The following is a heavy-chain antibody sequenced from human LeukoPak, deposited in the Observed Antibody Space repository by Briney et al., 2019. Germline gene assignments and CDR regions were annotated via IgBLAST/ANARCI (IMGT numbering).Heavy chain of an antibody. CDR3: AKEEGWLLPYYYGMDV. D-gene: IGHD2-21*01. CDR1: GFTFSSYA. CDR2: ISGSGGST. Sequence: PGGSLRLSCAASGFTFSSYAMSWVRQAPGKGLEWVSAISGSGGSTYYADSVKGRYTISRENSKNTLYLQMNSLRAEDTAVYYCAKEEGWLLPYYYGMDVWGQGTTVTVSS. V-gene: IGHV3-23*01. J-gene: IGHJ6*02.